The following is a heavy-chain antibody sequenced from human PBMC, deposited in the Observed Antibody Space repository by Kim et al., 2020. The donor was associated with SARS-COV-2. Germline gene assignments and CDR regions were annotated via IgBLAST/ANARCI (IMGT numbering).Heavy chain of an antibody. CDR2: ISFDGRHQ. D-gene: IGHD3-9*01. Sequence: GGSLRLSCAASGFVFTTYGINWVRLVPGKGLEWVAVISFDGRHQFYADSVRGRFSVSRDISKSTVYLEMIRLRPEDTAVYYCAKDMLGPDLLTGQGVSDVWGQGTQVTVSS. CDR3: AKDMLGPDLLTGQGVSDV. J-gene: IGHJ3*01. CDR1: GFVFTTYG. V-gene: IGHV3-30*18.